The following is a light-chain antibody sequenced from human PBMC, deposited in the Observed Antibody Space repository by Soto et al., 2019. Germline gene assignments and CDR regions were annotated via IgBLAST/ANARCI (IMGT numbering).Light chain of an antibody. Sequence: EIVLTQSPGTLSLSPGDRATLSCWASQSVSGYLAWYQQKLGQAPRLLIYDASTRATGIPDRFSGSGSGTEFTLTINSLQSEDSAVYYCQQHNQWPITFGQGTRLEIK. V-gene: IGKV3-15*01. J-gene: IGKJ5*01. CDR2: DAS. CDR1: QSVSGY. CDR3: QQHNQWPIT.